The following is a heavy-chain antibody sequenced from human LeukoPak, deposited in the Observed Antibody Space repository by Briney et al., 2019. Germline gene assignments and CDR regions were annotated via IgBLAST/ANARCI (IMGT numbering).Heavy chain of an antibody. V-gene: IGHV1-18*01. Sequence: ASVKVSCXASGYTFTSYGISWVRQAPGQGLEWMGWISAYNGNTNYAQKLQGRVTMTTDTSTSTAYMELRSLRSDDTAVYYCARVYCSSTSCYKDFDYWGQGTLVTVSS. CDR3: ARVYCSSTSCYKDFDY. CDR2: ISAYNGNT. J-gene: IGHJ4*02. CDR1: GYTFTSYG. D-gene: IGHD2-2*02.